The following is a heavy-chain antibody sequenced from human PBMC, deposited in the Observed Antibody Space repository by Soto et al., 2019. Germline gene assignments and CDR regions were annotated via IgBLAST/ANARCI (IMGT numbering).Heavy chain of an antibody. CDR1: GFTFSSYG. D-gene: IGHD3-22*01. J-gene: IGHJ4*02. V-gene: IGHV3-33*01. CDR2: IWYDGSNK. CDR3: ARDLSPHYYYDSSGSREPFDY. Sequence: GGSLRLSCAASGFTFSSYGMHWVRQAPGKGLEWVAVIWYDGSNKYYADSVKGRFTISRDNSKNTLYLQMNSLRAEDTAVYYCARDLSPHYYYDSSGSREPFDYWGQGTLVTVFS.